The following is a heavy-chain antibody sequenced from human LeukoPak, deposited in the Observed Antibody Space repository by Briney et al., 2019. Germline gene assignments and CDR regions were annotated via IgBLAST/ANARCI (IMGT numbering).Heavy chain of an antibody. Sequence: GASVKVSYKASGYTFTSYAMHWVRQAPGQRLEWMGWINAGNGNTKYSQKFQGRVTITRDTSASTAYMELSSLRSEDTAVYYCARAYSGPLPGKYGMDVWGQGTTVTVSS. D-gene: IGHD3-10*01. CDR1: GYTFTSYA. CDR2: INAGNGNT. CDR3: ARAYSGPLPGKYGMDV. V-gene: IGHV1-3*01. J-gene: IGHJ6*02.